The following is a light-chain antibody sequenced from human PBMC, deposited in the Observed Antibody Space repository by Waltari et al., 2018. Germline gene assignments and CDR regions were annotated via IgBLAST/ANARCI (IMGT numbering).Light chain of an antibody. CDR2: KTS. Sequence: DIQMTQSPSTLSASVGDRVTITCRASQNISPWLAWHQQKPGKAPRLLIYKTSTLESGVPSRVSGSGSGTEFTLTISSLQPEDFATYYCQRYKTSFRTRGQGTRVEIK. J-gene: IGKJ1*01. CDR1: QNISPW. CDR3: QRYKTSFRT. V-gene: IGKV1-5*03.